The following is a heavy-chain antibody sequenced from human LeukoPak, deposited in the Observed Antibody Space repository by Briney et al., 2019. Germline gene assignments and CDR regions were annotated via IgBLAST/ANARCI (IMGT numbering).Heavy chain of an antibody. Sequence: GGSLRLSCAASGFTFDDYAMHWVRQDPGKGLERVSGISWNNGSIGYADSVKGRFTISRDNAKNSLYLQMNSLRAEDTALYYCAKDLLPAAISGYYYYYGMDVWGQGTTVTVSS. CDR1: GFTFDDYA. CDR3: AKDLLPAAISGYYYYYGMDV. V-gene: IGHV3-9*01. J-gene: IGHJ6*02. D-gene: IGHD2-2*01. CDR2: ISWNNGSI.